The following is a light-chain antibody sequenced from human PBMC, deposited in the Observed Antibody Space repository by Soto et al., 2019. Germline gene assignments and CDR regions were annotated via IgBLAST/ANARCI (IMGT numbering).Light chain of an antibody. CDR2: GAS. J-gene: IGKJ1*01. CDR1: QGIGDT. V-gene: IGKV3D-15*01. Sequence: EIVMTQSPATLSVSPGEGATLSCRASQGIGDTLAWYQQKPGQAPRLLIYGASSRATGIPDRFSGGGSGTDFTLTISSLQPEDFATYYCQQSYSTPRTFGQGTKVDIK. CDR3: QQSYSTPRT.